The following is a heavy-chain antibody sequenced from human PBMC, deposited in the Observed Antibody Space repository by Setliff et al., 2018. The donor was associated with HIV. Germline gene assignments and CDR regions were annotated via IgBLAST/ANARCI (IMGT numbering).Heavy chain of an antibody. Sequence: PGGSLRLSCAASGFSFNNAWMNWVRQAPGKGLVWVSRINTDGSSISHADSVKGRFTISRDNAKNSLYLQMNSLRSEDTALYYCAKSPNRYSPLDWFDPWGQGTLVTVSS. V-gene: IGHV3-74*01. CDR2: INTDGSSI. J-gene: IGHJ5*02. CDR3: AKSPNRYSPLDWFDP. CDR1: GFSFNNAW. D-gene: IGHD5-18*01.